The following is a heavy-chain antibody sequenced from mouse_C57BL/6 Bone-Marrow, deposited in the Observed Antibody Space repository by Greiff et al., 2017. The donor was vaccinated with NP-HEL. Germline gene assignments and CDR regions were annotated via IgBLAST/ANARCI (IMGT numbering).Heavy chain of an antibody. V-gene: IGHV1-42*01. CDR2: INPSTGGT. J-gene: IGHJ3*01. CDR1: GYSFTGYY. Sequence: DVQLQESGPELVKPGASVKISCKASGYSFTGYYMNWVKQSPEKSLEWIGEINPSTGGTTYNQKFKAKATLTVDKSSSTAYMQLKSLTSEDSAVYYCARDGYPFAYWGQGTLVTVSA. CDR3: ARDGYPFAY. D-gene: IGHD2-3*01.